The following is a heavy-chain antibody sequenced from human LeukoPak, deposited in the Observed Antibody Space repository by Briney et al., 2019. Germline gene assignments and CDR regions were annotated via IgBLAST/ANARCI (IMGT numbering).Heavy chain of an antibody. Sequence: GGSLRLSCAASGFTFSTFSSYSMNWVRQAPGKGLAWVSYISSSGSTIYYADSVKGRFTISRDNAKNSLYLQMNSLRAEDTAVYYCASGGAYCGGDCAGQSDYWGQGTLVTVSS. CDR3: ASGGAYCGGDCAGQSDY. CDR2: ISSSGSTI. V-gene: IGHV3-48*04. CDR1: GFTFSTFSSYS. D-gene: IGHD2-21*02. J-gene: IGHJ4*02.